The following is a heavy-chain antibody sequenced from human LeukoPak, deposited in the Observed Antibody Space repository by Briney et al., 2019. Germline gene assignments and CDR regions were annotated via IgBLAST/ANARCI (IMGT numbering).Heavy chain of an antibody. Sequence: GGSLRLSCAASGFTFSSYRMNWVRQAPGKGLEWVSSISSSSSYIYYADSVKGRFTISRDNSKNTLYLQMNSLKGDDTAVYYCAKDSAFYYIDVWGKGTTVIISS. CDR3: AKDSAFYYIDV. CDR2: ISSSSSYI. J-gene: IGHJ6*03. V-gene: IGHV3-21*01. D-gene: IGHD3-10*01. CDR1: GFTFSSYR.